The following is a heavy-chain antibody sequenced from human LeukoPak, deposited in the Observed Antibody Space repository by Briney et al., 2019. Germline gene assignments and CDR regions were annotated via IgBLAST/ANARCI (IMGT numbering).Heavy chain of an antibody. CDR1: GYTFTSYD. D-gene: IGHD4-23*01. Sequence: ASVTVSCKASGYTFTSYDINWVRQATGQGLEWMGWMNPNSGNTGYAQKFQGRVTITRNTSISTAYMELSSLRSEDTAVYYCARDRLRWPKIDYWGQGTLVTVSS. V-gene: IGHV1-8*03. CDR2: MNPNSGNT. CDR3: ARDRLRWPKIDY. J-gene: IGHJ4*02.